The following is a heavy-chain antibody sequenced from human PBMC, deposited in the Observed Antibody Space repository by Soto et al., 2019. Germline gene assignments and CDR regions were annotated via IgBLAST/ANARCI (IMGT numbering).Heavy chain of an antibody. CDR1: GLPFSGYA. V-gene: IGHV3-30-3*01. J-gene: IGHJ5*02. CDR2: ISHDASGT. Sequence: QGQLMESGGGVVLPGRSLRLSCAASGLPFSGYAMHWVRQAPGKGLEWVAAISHDASGTFYADSVKGRFTISRDDCKKILTLYTTCLGPAETALFHCARVGFGVRLGQALDPWGQGTLVTVSS. CDR3: ARVGFGVRLGQALDP. D-gene: IGHD2-8*01.